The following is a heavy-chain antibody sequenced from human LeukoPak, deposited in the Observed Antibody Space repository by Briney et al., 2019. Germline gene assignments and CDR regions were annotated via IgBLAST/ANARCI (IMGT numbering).Heavy chain of an antibody. J-gene: IGHJ4*02. CDR3: AKEAQSLLWFGGALSY. CDR2: ISGSGGST. V-gene: IGHV3-23*01. CDR1: GFTFSSYA. D-gene: IGHD3-10*01. Sequence: GGSLRLPCAASGFTFSSYAMSWVRQAPGKGLEWVSAISGSGGSTYYADSVKGRFTISRDNSKNTLYLQMNSLRAEDTAVYYCAKEAQSLLWFGGALSYWGQGTLVTVSS.